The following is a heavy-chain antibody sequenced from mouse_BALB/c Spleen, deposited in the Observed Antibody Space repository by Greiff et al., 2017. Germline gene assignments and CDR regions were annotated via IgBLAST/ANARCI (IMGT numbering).Heavy chain of an antibody. CDR1: GYAFTNYW. Sequence: QVQLKESGAELVRPGTSVKISCKASGYAFTNYWLGWVKQRPGHGLEWIGDIYPGSGNTYYNEKFKGKATLTADKSSSTAYMQLSSLTSEDSAVYFCAWRYRFYFDYWGQGTTLTVSS. CDR2: IYPGSGNT. V-gene: IGHV1-63*01. D-gene: IGHD2-14*01. J-gene: IGHJ2*01. CDR3: AWRYRFYFDY.